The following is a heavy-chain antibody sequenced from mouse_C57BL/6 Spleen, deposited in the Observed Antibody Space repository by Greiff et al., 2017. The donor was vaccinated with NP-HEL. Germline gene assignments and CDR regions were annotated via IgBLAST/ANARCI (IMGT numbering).Heavy chain of an antibody. D-gene: IGHD1-1*01. CDR3: ARHYYGSSPFDY. CDR2: IDPSDSYT. CDR1: GYTFTSYW. Sequence: QVHVKQPGAELVRPGTSVKLSCKASGYTFTSYWMHWVKQRPGQGLEWIGVIDPSDSYTNYNQKFKGKATLTVDTSSSTAYMQLSSLTSEDSAVYYCARHYYGSSPFDYWGQGTTLTVSS. J-gene: IGHJ2*01. V-gene: IGHV1-59*01.